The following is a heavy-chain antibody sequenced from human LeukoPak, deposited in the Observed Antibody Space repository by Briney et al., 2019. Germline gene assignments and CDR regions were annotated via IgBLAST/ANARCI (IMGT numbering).Heavy chain of an antibody. Sequence: KPGGSLRLSCAASGFTFSSYSMNWVRQAPGKGLEWVSSISSSSSYIYYADSVKGRFTISRDNAKNSLYLQMNSLRAEDAAVYYCARRRGPGYSYGYELDYWGQGTLVTVSS. V-gene: IGHV3-21*03. CDR3: ARRRGPGYSYGYELDY. J-gene: IGHJ4*02. D-gene: IGHD5-18*01. CDR2: ISSSSSYI. CDR1: GFTFSSYS.